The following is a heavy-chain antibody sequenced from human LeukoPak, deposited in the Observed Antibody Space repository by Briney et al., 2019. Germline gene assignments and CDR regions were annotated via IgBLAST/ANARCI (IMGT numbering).Heavy chain of an antibody. D-gene: IGHD2-15*01. V-gene: IGHV4-4*02. CDR1: GGSISSSYW. J-gene: IGHJ5*02. CDR3: ARVVVAAVNWFDP. CDR2: TSHSGST. Sequence: SETLSLTCAVAGGSISSSYWWSWVRQAPGKGLEWIGETSHSGSTNYNSSFTSRVTILVDKSKNQFYLNLSSVTAADTAVYYRARVVVAAVNWFDPWGQGTLVIVSS.